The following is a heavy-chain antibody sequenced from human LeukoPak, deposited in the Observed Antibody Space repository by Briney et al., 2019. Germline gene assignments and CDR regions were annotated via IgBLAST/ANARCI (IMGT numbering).Heavy chain of an antibody. J-gene: IGHJ4*02. CDR1: GYTFTSYY. Sequence: ASVKVSCKASGYTFTSYYMHWVRQAPGQGLEWMGIINPSGGSTSYAQKFQGRVTMTEDTSTDTAYMELSSLRSEDTAVYYCATGPNPFDYWGQGTLVTVSS. CDR3: ATGPNPFDY. V-gene: IGHV1-46*01. CDR2: INPSGGST.